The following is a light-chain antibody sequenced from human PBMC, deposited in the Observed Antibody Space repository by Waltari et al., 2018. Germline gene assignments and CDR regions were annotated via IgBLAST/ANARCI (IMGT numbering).Light chain of an antibody. CDR1: QSVSSY. Sequence: EIVLPQSPATLSLSPGERATLSCRASQSVSSYLAWYQQKPGQAPRLLMYDASNRATGIPARFSGSGSGTDFTLTISSLEPEDFAVYYCQQRGNWPPYTFGQGTKLEIK. V-gene: IGKV3-11*01. J-gene: IGKJ2*01. CDR3: QQRGNWPPYT. CDR2: DAS.